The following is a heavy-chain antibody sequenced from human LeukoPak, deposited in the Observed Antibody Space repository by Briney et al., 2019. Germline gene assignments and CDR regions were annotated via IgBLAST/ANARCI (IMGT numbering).Heavy chain of an antibody. J-gene: IGHJ4*02. CDR2: IYHSGST. CDR1: GGSISSSSYY. CDR3: AREPMVRGVITN. V-gene: IGHV4-39*07. Sequence: SETLSLTCTVSGGSISSSSYYWGWIRQPPGKGLEWIGSIYHSGSTYYNPSLKSRVTISVDTSKNQFSLKLSSVTAADTAVYYCAREPMVRGVITNWGQGTLVTVSS. D-gene: IGHD3-10*01.